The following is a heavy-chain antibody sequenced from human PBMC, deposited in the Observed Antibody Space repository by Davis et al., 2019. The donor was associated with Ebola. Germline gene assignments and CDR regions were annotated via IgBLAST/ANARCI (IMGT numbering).Heavy chain of an antibody. D-gene: IGHD6-6*01. CDR3: ARGVGAARPVFAS. Sequence: PGGSLRLSCAVSGGSFSPYYWSWFRQSPGKGLEWIGEMNHSGSTTYNPSLKSRASISIDTSKKHFLLNLNSVTAADTAVYYCARGVGAARPVFASWGQGTLVTVSS. CDR2: MNHSGST. CDR1: GGSFSPYY. V-gene: IGHV4-34*01. J-gene: IGHJ4*02.